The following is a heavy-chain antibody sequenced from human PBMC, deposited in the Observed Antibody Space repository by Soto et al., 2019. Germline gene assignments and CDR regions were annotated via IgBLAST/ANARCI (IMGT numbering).Heavy chain of an antibody. CDR2: INHSGST. CDR3: ARGEGGYCSGGSCYSHFDY. D-gene: IGHD2-15*01. Sequence: QVQLQQWGAGLLKPSETLSLTCAVYDGSFSGYYWSWIRQPPGKGLEWIGEINHSGSTNYNPSLKSRVTISVDTSKNQFSLKLSSVTAADTAVYYCARGEGGYCSGGSCYSHFDYWGQGTLVTVSS. CDR1: DGSFSGYY. V-gene: IGHV4-34*01. J-gene: IGHJ4*02.